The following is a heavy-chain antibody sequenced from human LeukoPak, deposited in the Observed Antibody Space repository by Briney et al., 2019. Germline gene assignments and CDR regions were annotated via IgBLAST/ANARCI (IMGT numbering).Heavy chain of an antibody. CDR1: GFTFSSYS. Sequence: NPGGSLRLSCAASGFTFSSYSMNWVRQAPGKGLEWVSSISSSSSYIYYADSVKGRFTISRDNAKNSLYLQMNSLRAEDTAVYYCARDPSSARYCSGGSCYRVSYYYYYMDVWGKGTTVTVSS. V-gene: IGHV3-21*01. J-gene: IGHJ6*03. CDR3: ARDPSSARYCSGGSCYRVSYYYYYMDV. D-gene: IGHD2-15*01. CDR2: ISSSSSYI.